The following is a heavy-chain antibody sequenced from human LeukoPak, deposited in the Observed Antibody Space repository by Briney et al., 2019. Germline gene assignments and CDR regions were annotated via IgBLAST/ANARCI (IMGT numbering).Heavy chain of an antibody. D-gene: IGHD2-2*01. CDR2: ISYDGSNK. CDR1: GFTFSSYG. CDR3: ARGDAKEGSFDY. J-gene: IGHJ4*02. V-gene: IGHV3-30*03. Sequence: GGSLRLSCAASGFTFSSYGMHWVRQAPGKGLEWVAVISYDGSNKYYADSVKGRFTISRDNSKNTLYLQMNSLRAEDTAVYYCARGDAKEGSFDYWGQGTLVTVSS.